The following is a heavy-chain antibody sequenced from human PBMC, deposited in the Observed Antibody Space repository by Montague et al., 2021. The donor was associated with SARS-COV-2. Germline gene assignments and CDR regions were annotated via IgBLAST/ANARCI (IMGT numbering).Heavy chain of an antibody. CDR3: ARVAVAGSPRFDP. CDR2: IDWDDDK. J-gene: IGHJ5*02. V-gene: IGHV2-70*11. CDR1: GFSLSTSGMC. Sequence: PALVKPTQTLTLTCTFSGFSLSTSGMCVSWIRQPPGKALEWLARIDWDDDKYYSTSLKTRLTICKDTSKNQVVLTMTNMDPVDTATYYCARVAVAGSPRFDPWGQGTLVTVSS. D-gene: IGHD6-19*01.